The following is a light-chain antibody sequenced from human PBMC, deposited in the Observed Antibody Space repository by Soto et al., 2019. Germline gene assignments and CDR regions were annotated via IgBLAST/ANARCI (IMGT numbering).Light chain of an antibody. J-gene: IGKJ5*01. CDR2: DAS. Sequence: EIQMTQSPSTLTASVGARVTITCRASQSISSRLAWYQQKPGKAPNLLIYDASSLESGVPSRFSGSGSGTEFTLSISSLQPDDFATYYCQQYSSYSLTFGQGTRREIK. CDR3: QQYSSYSLT. V-gene: IGKV1-5*01. CDR1: QSISSR.